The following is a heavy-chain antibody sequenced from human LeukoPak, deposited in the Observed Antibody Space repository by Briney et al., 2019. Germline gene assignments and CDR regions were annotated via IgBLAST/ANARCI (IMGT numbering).Heavy chain of an antibody. Sequence: GGSLRLSCAASGFTFSSYSMNWVRQAPGKGLEWVSYISSSSSTIYYADSVKGRFTISRDNAKNSLYLQMNSLKTEDTAVYYCTTATWEWGQGTLVTVSS. CDR2: ISSSSSTI. V-gene: IGHV3-48*01. CDR1: GFTFSSYS. D-gene: IGHD7-27*01. CDR3: TTATWE. J-gene: IGHJ4*02.